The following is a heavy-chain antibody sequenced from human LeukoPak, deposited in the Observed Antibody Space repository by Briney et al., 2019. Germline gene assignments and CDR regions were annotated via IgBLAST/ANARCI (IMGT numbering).Heavy chain of an antibody. D-gene: IGHD5-24*01. CDR2: IYWNDDK. CDR3: ARRREMTTLVYAFDI. J-gene: IGHJ3*02. V-gene: IGHV2-5*01. CDR1: GFSLSTTGVG. Sequence: SGPALVKPTQTLTLTCTFSGFSLSTTGVGVGWIRQPPGKALEWLALIYWNDDKRYSPSLKSRPTITKDTSKNQVVLTMTNMDPVDTATYYCARRREMTTLVYAFDIWGQGTMVTVSS.